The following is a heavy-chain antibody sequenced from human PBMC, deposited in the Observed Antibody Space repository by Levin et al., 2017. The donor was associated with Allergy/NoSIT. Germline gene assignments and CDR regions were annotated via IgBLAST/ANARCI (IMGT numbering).Heavy chain of an antibody. J-gene: IGHJ4*02. CDR2: ISSNAEST. Sequence: PGESLKISCAASGFIFSNYAMHWARQPPGKGLEWVSTISSNAESTHNADSMKGRFTISRDNSKNTLYLQMNSLRADDTAVYYCAKGSAVILNYFDYWGQGMLVTVSS. CDR3: AKGSAVILNYFDY. V-gene: IGHV3-23*01. CDR1: GFIFSNYA. D-gene: IGHD3-16*02.